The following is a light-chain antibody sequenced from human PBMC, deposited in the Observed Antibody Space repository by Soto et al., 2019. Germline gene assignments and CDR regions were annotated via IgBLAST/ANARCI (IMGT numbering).Light chain of an antibody. CDR3: QQYDNLPLT. V-gene: IGKV1-33*01. CDR1: PDISNY. CDR2: DAS. J-gene: IGKJ4*01. Sequence: DIQMTQSPSSLSASVGDRVTITCQASPDISNYLNWYQQKPGKAPKLLIYDASNLETGVPSRFSRSGSGTEFTVTISSLQPEDIATYYCQQYDNLPLTFGGGTNVEIK.